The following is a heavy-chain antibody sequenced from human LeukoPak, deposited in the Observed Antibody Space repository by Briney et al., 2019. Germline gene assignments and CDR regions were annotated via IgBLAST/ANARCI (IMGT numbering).Heavy chain of an antibody. V-gene: IGHV3-7*01. CDR3: ADPGVGF. Sequence: GGSLRLSCAASGFSFSNYWMSWVRQAPGKGLEWVANIKQNGSEESYVDSVKGRFTISRDNAKNSLYLQMNNLGAEDTAVYYCADPGVGFWGQGTPVTVSS. CDR1: GFSFSNYW. CDR2: IKQNGSEE. D-gene: IGHD2-8*01. J-gene: IGHJ4*02.